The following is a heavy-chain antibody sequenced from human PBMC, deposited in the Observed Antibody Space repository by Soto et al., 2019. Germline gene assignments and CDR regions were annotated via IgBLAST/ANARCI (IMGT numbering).Heavy chain of an antibody. D-gene: IGHD3-22*01. J-gene: IGHJ2*01. CDR3: ASGYYDCIFYDSRDPLHATHFPTRRSTDL. Sequence: ASVKVSCKASGYTFTSYGISWVRQAPGQGLEWMGWISAYNGNTNYAQKLQGRVTMTTDTSTSTAYMELRSLRSDDTAVYYCASGYYDCIFYDSRDPLHATHFPTRRSTDL. V-gene: IGHV1-18*01. CDR2: ISAYNGNT. CDR1: GYTFTSYG.